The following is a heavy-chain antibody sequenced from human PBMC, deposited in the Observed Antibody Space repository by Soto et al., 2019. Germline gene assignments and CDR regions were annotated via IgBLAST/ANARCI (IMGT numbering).Heavy chain of an antibody. CDR3: AKEVNGSGWYYYYYGMDV. Sequence: EVQLVESGGGLVQPGRSLRLSCAASGFTFDDYAMHWVRQAPGKGLEWVSGISWNSGSIGYAESVKGRFTISRDNAKNSLYLQMNSLRAEDTSLYYCAKEVNGSGWYYYYYGMDVWGQGTTVTVAS. J-gene: IGHJ6*02. CDR1: GFTFDDYA. D-gene: IGHD6-19*01. V-gene: IGHV3-9*01. CDR2: ISWNSGSI.